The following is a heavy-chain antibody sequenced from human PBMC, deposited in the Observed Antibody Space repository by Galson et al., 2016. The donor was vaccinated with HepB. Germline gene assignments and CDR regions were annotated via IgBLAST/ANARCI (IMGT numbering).Heavy chain of an antibody. D-gene: IGHD2-21*02. CDR1: GFTFSNYA. CDR3: AKEGEYCGVDCHSGYFQH. Sequence: SLRLSCAASGFTFSNYAIHWVRQAPGKGLEWVALISDDGSKKYYADSVKGRFTISRDNSKNTLYVQMNRLRAEDTEVYYCAKEGEYCGVDCHSGYFQHWGQGTLVTVSS. CDR2: ISDDGSKK. J-gene: IGHJ1*01. V-gene: IGHV3-30*04.